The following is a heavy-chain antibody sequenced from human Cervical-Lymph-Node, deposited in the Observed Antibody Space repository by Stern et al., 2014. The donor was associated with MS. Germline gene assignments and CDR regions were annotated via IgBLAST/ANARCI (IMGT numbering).Heavy chain of an antibody. CDR2: IMPIYGTA. D-gene: IGHD3-22*01. J-gene: IGHJ6*02. V-gene: IGHV1-69*06. CDR1: GDTFTNYA. Sequence: QMQLVQSGAEVKRPGSSVKVSCKASGDTFTNYAFTWVRQAPGQGLEWMGGIMPIYGTANYAQKFRGRVTITSDKSTSTVYMELSSLRSEDTALYYCARTYYFDDSGYYYPHYYYGLDVWGQGTTVTVSS. CDR3: ARTYYFDDSGYYYPHYYYGLDV.